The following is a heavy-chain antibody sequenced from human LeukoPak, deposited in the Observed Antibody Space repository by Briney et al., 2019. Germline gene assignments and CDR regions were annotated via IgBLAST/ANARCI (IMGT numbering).Heavy chain of an antibody. Sequence: SETLSLTCTVSGGSISSYYWSWIRQPAGKGLEWIGRIYTSGSTNYNPSLKSRVTMSVDTSKNQFSLKLSSVTAADTAVYYCARGLVVPAATTRNWFDPWGQGTLVTVSS. J-gene: IGHJ5*02. V-gene: IGHV4-4*07. CDR3: ARGLVVPAATTRNWFDP. CDR1: GGSISSYY. D-gene: IGHD2-2*01. CDR2: IYTSGST.